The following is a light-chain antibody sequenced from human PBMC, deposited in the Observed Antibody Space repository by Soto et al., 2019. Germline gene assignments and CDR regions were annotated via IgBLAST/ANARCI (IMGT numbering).Light chain of an antibody. Sequence: AIQMTQSPSSLSASVGDRVTITCRASQGIRNDLGWYQQKPGKAPKLLIYAASSLQSEVPSRFSGSGSGTDFTLSISSLQPEDFATYYCLQDYNYPWTFGQGTKVEIK. J-gene: IGKJ1*01. CDR3: LQDYNYPWT. CDR1: QGIRND. V-gene: IGKV1-6*01. CDR2: AAS.